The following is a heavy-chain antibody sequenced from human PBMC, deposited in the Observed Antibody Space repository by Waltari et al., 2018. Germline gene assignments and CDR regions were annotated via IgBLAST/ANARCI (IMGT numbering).Heavy chain of an antibody. V-gene: IGHV3-30*03. CDR3: AREMQRPRDYGMDV. D-gene: IGHD6-25*01. Sequence: QVQLVESGGDVVQPGGSLRLSCATSGFDLKNNGIPWVRQAPGKGLEWVAVVSFDSYNTYYADSVKGRFTISKDHSKNTVFLQMSSLRPEDTAVYYCAREMQRPRDYGMDVWGQGTTVTVSS. CDR1: GFDLKNNG. J-gene: IGHJ6*02. CDR2: VSFDSYNT.